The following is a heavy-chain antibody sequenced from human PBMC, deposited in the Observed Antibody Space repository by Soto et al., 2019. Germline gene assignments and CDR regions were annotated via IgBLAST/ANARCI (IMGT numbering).Heavy chain of an antibody. Sequence: ASVKVSCKASGGTFSSYTISWFRQAPGQGLEWMGRIIPILGIANYAQKFQGRVTITADKSTSTAYMELSSLRSEDTAVYYCAGRAQGIAVAGLRFDYWGQGTLVTVSS. V-gene: IGHV1-69*02. CDR2: IIPILGIA. D-gene: IGHD6-19*01. J-gene: IGHJ4*02. CDR1: GGTFSSYT. CDR3: AGRAQGIAVAGLRFDY.